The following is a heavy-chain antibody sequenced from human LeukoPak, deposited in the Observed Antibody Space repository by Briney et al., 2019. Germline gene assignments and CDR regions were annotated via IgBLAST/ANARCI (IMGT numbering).Heavy chain of an antibody. V-gene: IGHV3-23*01. CDR1: GFTFSSYA. D-gene: IGHD6-13*01. CDR3: AKDRVVAAAGTFDY. J-gene: IGHJ4*02. CDR2: ISGSGGST. Sequence: PGGSLRLSCAASGFTFSSYAMSWVRQAPGKGLEWVSAISGSGGSTYYADSVKGQFTISRDNSKDTLYLQMNSLRAEDTALYYCAKDRVVAAAGTFDYWGQGTLVTVSS.